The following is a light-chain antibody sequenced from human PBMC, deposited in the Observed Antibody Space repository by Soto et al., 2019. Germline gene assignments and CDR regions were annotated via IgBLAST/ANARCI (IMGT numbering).Light chain of an antibody. CDR2: EVT. CDR1: SSDVGRYNY. CDR3: CSYGGGTTYVV. J-gene: IGLJ2*01. Sequence: QSVLTQPASVSGSPGQSITISCTGTSSDVGRYNYVSWYQQHPGKAPKLIIYEVTNRASGLSSRFSGSRSGNTSSLTISGVLAEDEAEYYCCSYGGGTTYVVFGGGTQLTVL. V-gene: IGLV2-14*01.